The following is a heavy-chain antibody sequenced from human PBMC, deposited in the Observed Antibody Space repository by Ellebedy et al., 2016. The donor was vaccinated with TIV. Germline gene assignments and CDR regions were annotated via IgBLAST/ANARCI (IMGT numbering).Heavy chain of an antibody. CDR1: RIAFDLYG. CDR3: AKDESVGEVPRPFDY. Sequence: GGSLRLSXVASRIAFDLYGMHWVRQAPGRGLEWVAVISFDGGNQYYADSVQGRFTTSRDNSKNTLYLQMDSLRVEDTAIYYCAKDESVGEVPRPFDYWGQGTLVTASS. V-gene: IGHV3-30*18. J-gene: IGHJ4*02. CDR2: ISFDGGNQ. D-gene: IGHD3-10*01.